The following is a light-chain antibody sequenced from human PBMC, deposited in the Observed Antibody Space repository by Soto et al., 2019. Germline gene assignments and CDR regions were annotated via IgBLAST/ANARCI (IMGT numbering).Light chain of an antibody. CDR3: QQYNNCPL. J-gene: IGKJ3*01. Sequence: EIVMTQSPATLSVSPGERATLSCRASQTVSSNLAWYQQKPGQAPRLLIYAASTRATGFPATFSASGSGTEFTLTICSVRSEDFAVYYCQQYNNCPLFGRGTNVDV. V-gene: IGKV3-15*01. CDR2: AAS. CDR1: QTVSSN.